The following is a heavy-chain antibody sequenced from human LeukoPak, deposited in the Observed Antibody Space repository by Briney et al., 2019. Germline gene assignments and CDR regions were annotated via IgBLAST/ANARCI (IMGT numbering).Heavy chain of an antibody. Sequence: GESLKISCETSGYSFTSYWIGWVRQMPGKGLEWMGIIYPGDSDTRYSPSFQGQVTISADKSISTAYLQWSSLKASDTAMYYCARTVTTYAGWFDPWGQGTLVTVSS. CDR3: ARTVTTYAGWFDP. V-gene: IGHV5-51*01. J-gene: IGHJ5*02. CDR2: IYPGDSDT. D-gene: IGHD4-17*01. CDR1: GYSFTSYW.